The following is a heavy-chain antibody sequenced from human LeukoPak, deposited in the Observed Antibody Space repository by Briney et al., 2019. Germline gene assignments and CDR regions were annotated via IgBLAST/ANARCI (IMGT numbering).Heavy chain of an antibody. CDR1: GFTFSSYW. CDR2: IKQDGSEK. D-gene: IGHD3-10*01. V-gene: IGHV3-7*01. Sequence: GGSLRLSCAASGFTFSSYWMSWVRQAPGKGLEWVANIKQDGSEKCYVDSVKGRFTISRDNAKNSLYLQMNSLRAEDTAVSYCARNLYMVDDAFDIWGQGTMVTVSS. CDR3: ARNLYMVDDAFDI. J-gene: IGHJ3*02.